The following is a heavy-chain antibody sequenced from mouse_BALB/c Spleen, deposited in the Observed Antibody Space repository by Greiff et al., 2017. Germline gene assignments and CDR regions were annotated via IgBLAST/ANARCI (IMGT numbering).Heavy chain of an antibody. CDR3: TRSLYYGSQGAMDY. CDR2: INPSNGGT. V-gene: IGHV1S81*02. Sequence: QVHVKQSGAELVKPGASVKLSCKASGYTFTSYYMYWVKQRPGQGLEWIGEINPSNGGTNFNEKFKSKATLTVDKSSSTAYMQLSSLTSEDSAVYYCTRSLYYGSQGAMDYWGQGTSVTVSS. CDR1: GYTFTSYY. J-gene: IGHJ4*01. D-gene: IGHD1-1*01.